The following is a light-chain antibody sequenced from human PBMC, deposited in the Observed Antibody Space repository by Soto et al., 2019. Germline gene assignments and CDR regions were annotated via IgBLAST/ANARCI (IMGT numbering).Light chain of an antibody. CDR1: RNIYNN. CDR3: QQRANWPPLT. V-gene: IGKV3-11*01. J-gene: IGKJ4*01. CDR2: DAS. Sequence: EVVLTQSPATLSLSPGERATLSCRASRNIYNNLAWYQQTPGQAPRLLIHDASKRASVIPARFSGSGSGTDFTLTISSLEPEVFAVYYCQQRANWPPLTFGGGTKVELK.